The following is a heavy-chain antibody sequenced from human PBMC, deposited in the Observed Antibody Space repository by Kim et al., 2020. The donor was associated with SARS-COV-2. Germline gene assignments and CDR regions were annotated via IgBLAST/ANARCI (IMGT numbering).Heavy chain of an antibody. D-gene: IGHD3-10*01. CDR2: GNT. CDR3: AKVGAKWYFQH. Sequence: SETLSLTCTVSGASISGNYWSWIRQPPGKELEWIGGNTNYNPSLKSRVIISLDTSKNQFSLKLSSVIAADTAVYYCAKVGAKWYFQHWGQGSLVTVSS. J-gene: IGHJ1*01. V-gene: IGHV4-59*01. CDR1: GASISGNY.